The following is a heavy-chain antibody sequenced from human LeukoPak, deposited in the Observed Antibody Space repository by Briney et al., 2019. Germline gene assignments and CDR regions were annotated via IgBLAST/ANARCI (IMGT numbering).Heavy chain of an antibody. J-gene: IGHJ6*03. CDR3: ARVHYSRSNRYYYYYMDV. CDR1: GGSFSGYY. D-gene: IGHD3-16*02. Sequence: SETLSLTCAVYGGSFSGYYWSWIRQPPGKGLEWIGEINHSGSTNYNPSLKSRVTISVDTSKNQFSLKLSSVTAADTAVYYCARVHYSRSNRYYYYYMDVWGKGTTVTVSS. V-gene: IGHV4-34*01. CDR2: INHSGST.